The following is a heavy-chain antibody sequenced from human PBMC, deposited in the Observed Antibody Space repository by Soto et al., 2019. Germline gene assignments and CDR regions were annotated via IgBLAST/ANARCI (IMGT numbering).Heavy chain of an antibody. CDR3: ATTAEDIVVVPAAPFDY. Sequence: QVQLVQSGAEVKKPGASVKVSCKASGYTFTSYAMHCVRQAPGQRLEWMGWINAGNGNTKYSQKFQGRVTITRDTSASTDYMELSSLRSEDTAVYYCATTAEDIVVVPAAPFDYWVQGTLVTVSS. V-gene: IGHV1-3*01. D-gene: IGHD2-2*01. CDR2: INAGNGNT. CDR1: GYTFTSYA. J-gene: IGHJ4*02.